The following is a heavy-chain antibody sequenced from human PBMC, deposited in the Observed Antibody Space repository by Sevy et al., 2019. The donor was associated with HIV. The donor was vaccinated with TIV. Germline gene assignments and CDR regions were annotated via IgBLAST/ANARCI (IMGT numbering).Heavy chain of an antibody. D-gene: IGHD2-15*01. J-gene: IGHJ1*01. CDR1: GYTFTSYG. CDR2: ISAYNGNT. CDR3: ARGPGVVVAATYPAEYFQH. V-gene: IGHV1-18*04. Sequence: ASVKVSCKASGYTFTSYGISWVRQAPGQGLEWMGWISAYNGNTNYAQKLQGRVTMTTDTSTCTAYMELRSLRSDDTAVYYCARGPGVVVAATYPAEYFQHWGQGTLVTVSS.